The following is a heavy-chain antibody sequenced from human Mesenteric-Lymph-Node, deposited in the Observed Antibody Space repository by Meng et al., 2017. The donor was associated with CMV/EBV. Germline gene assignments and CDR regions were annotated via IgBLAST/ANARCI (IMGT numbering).Heavy chain of an antibody. CDR3: ARRDYGKNDVFDI. Sequence: GESLKISCAASGFTVSSNYMSWVRQAPGKGLEWVSVIYSGGSTYYADSVKGRFTISRDNSKNTLYLQMNSLRVEDTAVYYCARRDYGKNDVFDIWGQGTMVTVSS. D-gene: IGHD4-17*01. CDR1: GFTVSSNY. J-gene: IGHJ3*02. CDR2: IYSGGST. V-gene: IGHV3-53*05.